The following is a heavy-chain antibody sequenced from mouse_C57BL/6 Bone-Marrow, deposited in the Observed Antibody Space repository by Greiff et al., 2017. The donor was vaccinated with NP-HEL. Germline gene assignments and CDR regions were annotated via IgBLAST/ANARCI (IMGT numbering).Heavy chain of an antibody. CDR2: IWTGGGT. CDR1: GFSLTSYA. CDR3: ARNGDDGYSAWFAY. J-gene: IGHJ3*01. D-gene: IGHD2-3*01. Sequence: VQLQESGPGLVAPSQSLSITCTVSGFSLTSYAISWVRQPPGKGLEWLGVIWTGGGTNYNSALKPRLSIIKYNSKSQVFLKVNSLHTDDTARYYCARNGDDGYSAWFAYWGQGTLVTVSA. V-gene: IGHV2-9-1*01.